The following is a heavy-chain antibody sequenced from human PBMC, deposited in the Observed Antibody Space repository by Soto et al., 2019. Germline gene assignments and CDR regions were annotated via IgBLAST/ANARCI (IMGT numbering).Heavy chain of an antibody. Sequence: AWGSLRLSCAASRFTFNSYWMYWVRQAPGKGLVWVSRINSDGSSTRYADSVKGRFSISRDNSKSTLYLQMNTLRAEDTAVYYCARRREGYYYGLDVWGQGTTVTVSS. J-gene: IGHJ6*02. V-gene: IGHV3-74*01. CDR2: INSDGSST. CDR1: RFTFNSYW. D-gene: IGHD1-26*01. CDR3: ARRREGYYYGLDV.